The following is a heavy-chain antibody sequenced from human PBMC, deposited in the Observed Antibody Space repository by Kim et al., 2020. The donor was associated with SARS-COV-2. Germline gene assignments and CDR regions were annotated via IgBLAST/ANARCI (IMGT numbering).Heavy chain of an antibody. CDR2: IKRKSDGGTT. CDR3: TTQDYDFWSGYHTNW. CDR1: GFAFSNAW. D-gene: IGHD3-3*01. J-gene: IGHJ5*01. Sequence: GGSLRLSCAASGFAFSNAWMNWVRQAPGKGLEWVGRIKRKSDGGTTDYAAPVKGRFTISRDDSKNTLYLQIISLKTEDTAVYYCTTQDYDFWSGYHTNW. V-gene: IGHV3-15*01.